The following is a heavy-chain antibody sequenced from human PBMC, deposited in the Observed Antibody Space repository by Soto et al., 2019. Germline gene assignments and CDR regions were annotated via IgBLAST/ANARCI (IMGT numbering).Heavy chain of an antibody. CDR1: GFTFSIYP. Sequence: EVQLLESGGGLVQPGGSLRLSCAASGFTFSIYPMSWVRQPPEKGLEWVSTIGTTGGDTYYADSVRGRSTISRDDSKNTLYLQMSSLRAEESAVYYCAKSRVDSGRGYFDLCGRGTLVTVSS. V-gene: IGHV3-23*01. D-gene: IGHD6-25*01. CDR2: IGTTGGDT. J-gene: IGHJ2*01. CDR3: AKSRVDSGRGYFDL.